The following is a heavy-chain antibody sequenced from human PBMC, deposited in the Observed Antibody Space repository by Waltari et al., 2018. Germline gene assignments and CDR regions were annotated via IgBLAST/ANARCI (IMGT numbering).Heavy chain of an antibody. D-gene: IGHD6-13*01. J-gene: IGHJ4*02. CDR2: IYYSGST. CDR1: GGSISSYY. Sequence: QVQLQESGPGLVKPSETLSLTCTVSGGSISSYYWSWIRQPPGKGLEWIGYIYYSGSTNYNPSLKSRVTISVDTSKNQFSLKLSSVTAADTAVYYCARATAAAGLGYWGQGTLVTVSS. V-gene: IGHV4-59*01. CDR3: ARATAAAGLGY.